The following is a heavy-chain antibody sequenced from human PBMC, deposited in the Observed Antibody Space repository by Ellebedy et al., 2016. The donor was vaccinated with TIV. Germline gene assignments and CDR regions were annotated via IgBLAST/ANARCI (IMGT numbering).Heavy chain of an antibody. V-gene: IGHV2-5*01. CDR2: LYWNDAE. Sequence: SGPTLVIPPQTLTLTCTFSGFSLNTRGVGVAWIRQPPGKALEWLAILYWNDAEHYIPSLRSRLSITKDTSRNRVTLRMTNMDPADAGTYFCAHSQSSGNFDYWGQGTLVTVSS. J-gene: IGHJ4*02. CDR1: GFSLNTRGVG. CDR3: AHSQSSGNFDY. D-gene: IGHD1-26*01.